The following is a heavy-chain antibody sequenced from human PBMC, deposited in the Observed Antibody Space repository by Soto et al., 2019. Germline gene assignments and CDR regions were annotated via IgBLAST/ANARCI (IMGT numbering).Heavy chain of an antibody. D-gene: IGHD3-3*01. CDR1: GFTFSSYA. CDR3: AREIANYGFRNQFDP. Sequence: QVQLVESGGGVVQPGRSLRLSCAASGFTFSSYAMHWVRQAPGKGLEWVAVISYDGSNKYYADSVKGRFTISRDNSKNTLYLQMNSLRAEDTAVYYCAREIANYGFRNQFDPWGQGTLVTVSS. CDR2: ISYDGSNK. V-gene: IGHV3-30-3*01. J-gene: IGHJ5*02.